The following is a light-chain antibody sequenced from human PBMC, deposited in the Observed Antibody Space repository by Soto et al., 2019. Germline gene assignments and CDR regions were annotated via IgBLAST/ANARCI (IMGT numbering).Light chain of an antibody. CDR2: EVS. V-gene: IGLV2-14*01. Sequence: QSALTQPASVSGSPGQSITISCSGTSNDVGGYDYVSWYQPHPGKAPKLVIYEVSNRPSWVSNRFSGSKSGNTASLTISGLQPEDEADYYCNSYTSSSTLVFGGGTKVTVL. CDR3: NSYTSSSTLV. CDR1: SNDVGGYDY. J-gene: IGLJ2*01.